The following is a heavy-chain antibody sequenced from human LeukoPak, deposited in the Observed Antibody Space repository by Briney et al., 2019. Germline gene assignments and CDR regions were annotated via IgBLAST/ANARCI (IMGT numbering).Heavy chain of an antibody. CDR2: FAPEIGET. V-gene: IGHV1-24*01. CDR3: ATEGHYYDSTVYYGLDP. J-gene: IGHJ5*02. Sequence: ASVKVSCKVFGNTLSELSIHWVRQAPGKGLEWMGGFAPEIGETVYAQKFQGRVTMTEDTSTGTAYMELSSLKSEDTAMYYCATEGHYYDSTVYYGLDPWGQGTLVTVSS. CDR1: GNTLSELS. D-gene: IGHD3-22*01.